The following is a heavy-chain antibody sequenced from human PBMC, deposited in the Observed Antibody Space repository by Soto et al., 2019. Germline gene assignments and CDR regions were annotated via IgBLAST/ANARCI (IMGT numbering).Heavy chain of an antibody. CDR2: ISSSSSTI. CDR3: ARGPDWKDAFDI. CDR1: GFAFSSYS. Sequence: AGGSLRLSCAASGFAFSSYSMNWVRQAPGKGLEWVSYISSSSSTIYYADSVKGRFTISRDNAKNSLYLQMNSLRAEDTAVYYCARGPDWKDAFDIWGQGTMVTVSS. D-gene: IGHD1-1*01. J-gene: IGHJ3*02. V-gene: IGHV3-48*01.